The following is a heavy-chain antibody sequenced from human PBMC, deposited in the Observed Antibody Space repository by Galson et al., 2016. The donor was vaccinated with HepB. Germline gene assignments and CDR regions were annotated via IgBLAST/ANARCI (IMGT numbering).Heavy chain of an antibody. CDR3: ARLHYDGSSFHPFDC. Sequence: SLRLSCAASGFTFTDYIVDWVRQAPGKGLEWVGRSRNKGSGYSSQYAASLKDRFTISRDDSQTSLYLQMNSLKTEDTAVYYCARLHYDGSSFHPFDCWGRGTLATFSS. J-gene: IGHJ4*02. D-gene: IGHD3-22*01. V-gene: IGHV3-72*01. CDR2: SRNKGSGYSS. CDR1: GFTFTDYI.